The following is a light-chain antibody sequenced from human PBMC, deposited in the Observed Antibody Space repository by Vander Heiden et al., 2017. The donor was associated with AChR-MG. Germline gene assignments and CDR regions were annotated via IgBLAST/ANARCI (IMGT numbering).Light chain of an antibody. CDR1: QSVGGD. CDR3: QQYNHWPIT. V-gene: IGKV3-15*01. CDR2: GSV. J-gene: IGKJ4*02. Sequence: VMTQSPSTLSVSPGEGATLSCRASQSVGGDLAWFQQKPVQAPRLLIFGSVTRGTGIPARFSGSGFGTEFTLTISSLQSEDFALYYCQQYNHWPITFGGGIKVEIK.